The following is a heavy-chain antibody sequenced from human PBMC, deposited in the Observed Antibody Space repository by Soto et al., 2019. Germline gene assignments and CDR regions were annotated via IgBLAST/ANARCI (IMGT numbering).Heavy chain of an antibody. CDR3: TRVRALENDPSEREY. Sequence: HPGGSLRLSCTAFGFTFGDYAMSWFRQAPGKGLEWGDFIRSKAYGGATEYAATVKCRFPISREDSKSIAYLQMNRLQTEDTVVTYWTRVRALENDPSEREYWGQGSLV. D-gene: IGHD1-1*01. CDR2: IRSKAYGGAT. CDR1: GFTFGDYA. V-gene: IGHV3-49*03. J-gene: IGHJ4*02.